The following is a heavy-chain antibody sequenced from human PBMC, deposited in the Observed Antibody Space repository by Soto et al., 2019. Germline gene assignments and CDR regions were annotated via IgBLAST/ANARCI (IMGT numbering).Heavy chain of an antibody. D-gene: IGHD2-8*01. CDR3: ARANMASRGYYYGMDV. CDR1: GFTVSTYY. CDR2: ITTGTTNT. J-gene: IGHJ6*02. V-gene: IGHV3-11*01. Sequence: GGSLRLSCAASGFTVSTYYMIWIRQAPGKGPEWVSYITTGTTNTYYADSVKGRFTISRDNAKNSLYLQMNSLRGEDTALYYCARANMASRGYYYGMDVWGQGTTVTVSS.